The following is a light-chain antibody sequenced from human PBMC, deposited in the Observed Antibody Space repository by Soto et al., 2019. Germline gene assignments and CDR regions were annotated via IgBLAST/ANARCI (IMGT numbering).Light chain of an antibody. Sequence: QPVLTQSPSASASLRASVKLTCTLSSGHSSYAIAWHQQQPEKGPRYLMKLNSDGSHSKGDGIPDRFSGSSSGAERYLTISSLQSEDEADYYCQTWGTGIQVFGGGTQL. CDR2: LNSDGSH. CDR1: SGHSSYA. CDR3: QTWGTGIQV. V-gene: IGLV4-69*01. J-gene: IGLJ3*02.